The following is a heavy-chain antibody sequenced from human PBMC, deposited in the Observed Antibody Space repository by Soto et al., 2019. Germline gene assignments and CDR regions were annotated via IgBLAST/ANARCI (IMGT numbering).Heavy chain of an antibody. CDR1: GFTFSNYG. J-gene: IGHJ4*02. D-gene: IGHD1-26*01. CDR3: ARATGWEL. V-gene: IGHV3-33*01. Sequence: QVQLVESGGGVVQPGRSLRLSCTASGFTFSNYGMHWVRQAPSKGLEWVAVIWYDGSNKYYADSVKGRFTISRDNSKNTLYLQMNSLRAEDTAVYYCARATGWELWGQGTLVIVSS. CDR2: IWYDGSNK.